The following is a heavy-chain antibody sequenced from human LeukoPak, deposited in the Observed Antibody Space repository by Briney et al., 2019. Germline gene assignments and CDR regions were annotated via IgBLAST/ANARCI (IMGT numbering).Heavy chain of an antibody. CDR2: ISGSGGST. J-gene: IGHJ6*03. CDR1: GLAFDIYA. Sequence: GGSLRLSCAASGLAFDIYAMSGVRQAPRRGLEWVSGISGSGGSTYYADSVKGRFTISRDNSKNTLYLQMNSLRAGDTAVYYCANAGGYCSGGRCLTYMDVWGKGTTVTVSS. D-gene: IGHD2-15*01. V-gene: IGHV3-23*01. CDR3: ANAGGYCSGGRCLTYMDV.